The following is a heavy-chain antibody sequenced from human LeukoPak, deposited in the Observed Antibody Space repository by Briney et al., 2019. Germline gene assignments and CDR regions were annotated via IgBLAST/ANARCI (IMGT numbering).Heavy chain of an antibody. Sequence: GGSLRLSCAASGFTFSSYAMTWVRQAPGKGLEWVSTLVASGGRTYYADSVKGRFTISRGNSKNTLFLQMNRLRAEDTAVYYCARGYGDRYYFDYWGQGTLVTVSS. D-gene: IGHD4-17*01. V-gene: IGHV3-23*01. J-gene: IGHJ4*02. CDR2: LVASGGRT. CDR1: GFTFSSYA. CDR3: ARGYGDRYYFDY.